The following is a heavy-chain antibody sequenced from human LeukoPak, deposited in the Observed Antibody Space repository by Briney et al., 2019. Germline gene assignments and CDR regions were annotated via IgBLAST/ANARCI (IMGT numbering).Heavy chain of an antibody. D-gene: IGHD5-24*01. CDR2: IYHSGST. CDR1: GGSISSGGYY. V-gene: IGHV4-30-2*01. CDR3: ARDTSGDGYTRRFDY. J-gene: IGHJ4*02. Sequence: PSETLSLTCTVSGGSISSGGYYWSWIRQPPGKGLEWIGYIYHSGSTYYNPSLKSRVTISVDRSKNQFSLKLSSVTAADTAVYYCARDTSGDGYTRRFDYWGQGTLVTVSS.